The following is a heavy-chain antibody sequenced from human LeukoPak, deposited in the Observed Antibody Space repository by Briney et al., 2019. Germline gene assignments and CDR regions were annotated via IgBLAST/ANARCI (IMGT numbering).Heavy chain of an antibody. J-gene: IGHJ6*03. CDR1: GFTFSSYG. CDR3: ARDRRNSPYYYYMDV. V-gene: IGHV3-33*01. Sequence: GRSLRLSCAASGFTFSSYGMHWVRQAPGQGLEWVAVIWYDGSNKYYADSVKGRFTISRDNSKNTLYLQMNSLRAEDTAVYYCARDRRNSPYYYYMDVWGKGTTVTVSS. CDR2: IWYDGSNK. D-gene: IGHD2/OR15-2a*01.